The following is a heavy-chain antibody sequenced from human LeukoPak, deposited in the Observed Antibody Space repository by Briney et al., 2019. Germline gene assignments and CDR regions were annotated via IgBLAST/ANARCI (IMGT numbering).Heavy chain of an antibody. J-gene: IGHJ4*02. CDR3: ARGADSGYSSDN. V-gene: IGHV3-74*01. CDR2: VNSDGRST. Sequence: GGSLRLSCAASGFTFSNYWMHWVRQAPGKGLVWVSRVNSDGRSTNYADSVKGRFTISRDNAKNTLYLQMNSLRAEDTAVYYCARGADSGYSSDNWGQGTLVSVSS. D-gene: IGHD3-9*01. CDR1: GFTFSNYW.